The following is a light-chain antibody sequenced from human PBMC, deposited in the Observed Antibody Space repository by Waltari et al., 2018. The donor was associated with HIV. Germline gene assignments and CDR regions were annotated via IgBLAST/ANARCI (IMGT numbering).Light chain of an antibody. V-gene: IGLV3-1*01. Sequence: SYELTQPLSVSVSPGQTASITCSGDKWGDKYISWYQQKPGQSPVLVIYHHNKRPSGIPERFSGSNSGTTATLTIRGTQAMDEADYYCQAWDGSTAIFGGRTKLTVL. J-gene: IGLJ2*01. CDR3: QAWDGSTAI. CDR2: HHN. CDR1: KWGDKY.